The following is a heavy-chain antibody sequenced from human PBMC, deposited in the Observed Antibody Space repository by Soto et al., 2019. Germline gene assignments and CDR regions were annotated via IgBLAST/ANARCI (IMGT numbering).Heavy chain of an antibody. CDR2: IIPIFGTA. CDR1: GGTFSSYA. Sequence: PVKVPCKASGGTFSSYAISWVRQAPGQGLEWMGGIIPIFGTANYAQKFQGRVTITADESTSTAYMELSSLRSEDTAVYYCAREGYYDSSGYFDYWGQGTLVTVLL. D-gene: IGHD3-22*01. V-gene: IGHV1-69*13. J-gene: IGHJ4*02. CDR3: AREGYYDSSGYFDY.